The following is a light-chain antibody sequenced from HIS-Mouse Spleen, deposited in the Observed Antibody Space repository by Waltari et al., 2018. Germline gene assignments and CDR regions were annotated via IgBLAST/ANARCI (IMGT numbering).Light chain of an antibody. V-gene: IGLV2-11*01. CDR1: SSDVGGYNY. CDR3: CSYAGSYTFV. Sequence: QSALTQPRSVSGSPGQSVTISCTGTSSDVGGYNYVSWYQQHPGKAPKPMIDDVSKRPSGVPDRFSGSKSGNTASLTISGLQAEDEADYYCCSYAGSYTFVVGGGTKLTVL. J-gene: IGLJ2*01. CDR2: DVS.